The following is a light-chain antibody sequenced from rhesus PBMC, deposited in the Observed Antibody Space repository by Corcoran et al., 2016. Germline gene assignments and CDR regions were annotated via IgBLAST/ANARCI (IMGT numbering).Light chain of an antibody. CDR3: QHSYGTPYS. V-gene: IGKV1-74*01. Sequence: DIQMTQSPSSLSASVGDRVTITCRASENVNNYLNWYQQKPGKDPKLLIYRAYTLQSGVPSRFSGSGSGTDYTFTISSLQPEDVATYYCQHSYGTPYSFGQGTKVEIK. CDR1: ENVNNY. CDR2: RAY. J-gene: IGKJ2*01.